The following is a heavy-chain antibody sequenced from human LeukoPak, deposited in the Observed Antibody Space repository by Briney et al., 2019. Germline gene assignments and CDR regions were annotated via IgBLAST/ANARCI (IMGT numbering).Heavy chain of an antibody. Sequence: GGSLRLSYAASGFTFSSYAMHWVRQAPGKGLEWVAVISYDGSNKYYADSVKGRFTISRDNSKNTLYLQMNSLRAEDTAVYYCAKDPGSYTLPGAFDIWGQGTMVTVSS. CDR2: ISYDGSNK. CDR1: GFTFSSYA. J-gene: IGHJ3*02. D-gene: IGHD1-26*01. CDR3: AKDPGSYTLPGAFDI. V-gene: IGHV3-30-3*01.